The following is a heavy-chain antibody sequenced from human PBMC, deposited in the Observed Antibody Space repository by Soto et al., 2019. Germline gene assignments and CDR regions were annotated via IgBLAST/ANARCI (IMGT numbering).Heavy chain of an antibody. CDR1: GFTFSSYV. V-gene: IGHV3-30*18. D-gene: IGHD2-2*01. J-gene: IGHJ4*02. CDR3: AKDSTIHPFDY. CDR2: ISHDGSKK. Sequence: QVQLVESGGGVVQPGTSLRLSCAASGFTFSSYVMHWVRQAPGKGLEWVSFISHDGSKKQCADSGKGRFSISRDNSKNMLYLQMDSLRLEDTAVYYCAKDSTIHPFDYWGQGTLVAVSS.